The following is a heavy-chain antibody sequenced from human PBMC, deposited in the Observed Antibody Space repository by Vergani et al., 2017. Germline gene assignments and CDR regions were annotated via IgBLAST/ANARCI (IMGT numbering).Heavy chain of an antibody. CDR1: GFTFTNFA. V-gene: IGHV3-23*01. CDR2: ISGSGGFT. D-gene: IGHD3-16*01. Sequence: EVRLLESGGNLVQPGGSLRLSCAASGFTFTNFAMTWVRQAPGEGLEWVSGISGSGGFTYYADSVKGRFTISRDNANNLVYLQMSSVRADDTAVYYCARDYGSGPPQSRRLLYDIGWFDPWGQGTLVTVSS. J-gene: IGHJ5*02. CDR3: ARDYGSGPPQSRRLLYDIGWFDP.